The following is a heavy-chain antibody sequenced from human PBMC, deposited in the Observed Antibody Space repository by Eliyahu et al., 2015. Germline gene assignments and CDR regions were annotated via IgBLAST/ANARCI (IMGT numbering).Heavy chain of an antibody. CDR2: IGGSGTSS. CDR1: GFRFRSYV. Sequence: EVQLLESGGGFVQPGXSRXLSCAAXGFRFRSYVMSWVRQAPGKGLEWISSIGGSGTSSYYADSVKGRFTISRDNSNNTLYLQMDSLRAEDTALYFCTKVRDGYIQRSFEVWGQGTLLTVSS. CDR3: TKVRDGYIQRSFEV. D-gene: IGHD5-24*01. V-gene: IGHV3-23*01. J-gene: IGHJ1*01.